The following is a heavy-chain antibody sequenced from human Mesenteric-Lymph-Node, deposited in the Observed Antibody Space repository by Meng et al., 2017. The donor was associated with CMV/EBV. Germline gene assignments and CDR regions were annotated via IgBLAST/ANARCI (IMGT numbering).Heavy chain of an antibody. J-gene: IGHJ4*02. D-gene: IGHD3-9*01. CDR2: IRGNGRNT. Sequence: GESLKISCAASKFTFSNYAMNWVRQAPGKGLEWVSAIRGNGRNTYYADSVKGRFTVSRDNFKDTVNLQMHSLRTEDTAVYYCAKGTDILTGYRFDFWGQGTLVTVSS. CDR1: KFTFSNYA. V-gene: IGHV3-23*01. CDR3: AKGTDILTGYRFDF.